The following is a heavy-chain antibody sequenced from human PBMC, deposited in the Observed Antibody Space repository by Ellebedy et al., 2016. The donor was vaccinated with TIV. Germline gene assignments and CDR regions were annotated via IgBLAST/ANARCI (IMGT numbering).Heavy chain of an antibody. Sequence: MPSETLSLTCSVSGGSISRNTYYWSWVRQTPEKGLEWIGYIFYNGDTNHNPSLKSRVSISLDTSKKQFSLSLSSVTAADTALYYCSGGARARMDDWGQGTLVTVSS. CDR1: GGSISRNTYY. CDR3: SGGARARMDD. D-gene: IGHD2-8*01. V-gene: IGHV4-61*01. CDR2: IFYNGDT. J-gene: IGHJ4*02.